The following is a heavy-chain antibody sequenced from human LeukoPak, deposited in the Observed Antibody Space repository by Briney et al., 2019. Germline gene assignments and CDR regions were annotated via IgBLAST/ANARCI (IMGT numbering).Heavy chain of an antibody. CDR3: TRAGGYGYYWYFDL. D-gene: IGHD5-18*01. CDR1: GDSVSGNSAT. CDR2: TYYRSKWYN. V-gene: IGHV6-1*01. Sequence: SQTLSLTCAISGDSVSGNSATWNWIRQSPSRGLEWLGRTYYRSKWYNDYAVSVKSRITINPDTSKNQFSLQLNSVTPEDTAVYYCTRAGGYGYYWYFDLWGRGTLVTVSS. J-gene: IGHJ2*01.